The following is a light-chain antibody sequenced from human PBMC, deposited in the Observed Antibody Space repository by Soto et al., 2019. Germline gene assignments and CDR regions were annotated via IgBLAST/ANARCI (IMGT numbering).Light chain of an antibody. CDR3: QQYGSSPWT. Sequence: EIVLTQSPGNLSLSPGERATLSCRASQIVSSGYLAWYQQKPGQAPRPLIYGASSRATGIPDRFSGSGSGTDFTLTISRLEPEDFAVYYCQQYGSSPWTFGQGTKVDIK. J-gene: IGKJ1*01. CDR2: GAS. V-gene: IGKV3-20*01. CDR1: QIVSSGY.